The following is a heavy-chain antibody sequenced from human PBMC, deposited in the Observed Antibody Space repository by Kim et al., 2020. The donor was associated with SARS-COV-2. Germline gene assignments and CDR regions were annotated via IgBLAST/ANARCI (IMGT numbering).Heavy chain of an antibody. J-gene: IGHJ3*02. D-gene: IGHD2-21*01. CDR1: GFTFSINS. V-gene: IGHV3-48*02. CDR2: ISATGDVI. CDR3: ARDGRDPRAYDI. Sequence: GGSLRLSCAASGFTFSINSMNWVRQAPGKGLEWVSHISATGDVIFYADSVKGRFTSSRDNAKNSLYLQMNTVRDEDTALYYCARDGRDPRAYDIWGQGTVVTVSS.